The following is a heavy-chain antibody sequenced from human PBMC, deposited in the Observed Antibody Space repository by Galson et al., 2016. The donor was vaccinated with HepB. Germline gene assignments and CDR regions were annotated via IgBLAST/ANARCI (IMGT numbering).Heavy chain of an antibody. J-gene: IGHJ4*02. D-gene: IGHD3-3*01. Sequence: SLRLSCAASGFTFSSYEMNWVRQAPGKGLEWISCISRGATTIYYADSVRGRFTVSRDNARNSLYLQMNSLRAEDTAIYYCTRDRAQDWSGSFTGVYFDSWGQGTLVTVSS. CDR1: GFTFSSYE. CDR2: ISRGATTI. V-gene: IGHV3-48*03. CDR3: TRDRAQDWSGSFTGVYFDS.